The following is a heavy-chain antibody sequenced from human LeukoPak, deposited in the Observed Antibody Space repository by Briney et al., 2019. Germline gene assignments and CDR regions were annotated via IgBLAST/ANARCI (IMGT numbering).Heavy chain of an antibody. J-gene: IGHJ4*02. CDR3: ARDLPPTY. CDR1: GGSISSYY. V-gene: IGHV4-59*12. CDR2: IYHSAST. Sequence: SETLSLTCTVSGGSISSYYWSWIRQPPGKGLEWIGYIYHSASTYYNPSLKSRVTISVDRSKNQFSLKLSSVTAADTAVYYCARDLPPTYWGQGTLVTVSS.